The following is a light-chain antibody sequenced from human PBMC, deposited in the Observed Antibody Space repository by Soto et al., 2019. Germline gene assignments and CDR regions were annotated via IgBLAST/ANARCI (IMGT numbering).Light chain of an antibody. V-gene: IGKV1-5*01. CDR1: QSISSW. CDR3: QQYNSY. J-gene: IGKJ2*01. CDR2: DAS. Sequence: DIQMTQSPSTLSASVGDRVTITCRASQSISSWLAWYQQKPGKAPKLLIYDASSLESGVPSRFSGSGSGTEFTLTISSLQPDDFATYYCQQYNSYLGQRTKLEIK.